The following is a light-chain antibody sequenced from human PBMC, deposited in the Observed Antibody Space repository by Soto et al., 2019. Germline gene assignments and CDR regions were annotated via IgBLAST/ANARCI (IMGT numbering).Light chain of an antibody. Sequence: EIVMTQSPATLAVSPGERATLSCRASQSISSQLTWYQQKPGQPPRLLIYGASTRATGIPARFSGSGSGTEFTLTISSLQYEDFAVYYCQQYSAWPYTFGQGTKLEIK. V-gene: IGKV3-15*01. J-gene: IGKJ2*01. CDR3: QQYSAWPYT. CDR1: QSISSQ. CDR2: GAS.